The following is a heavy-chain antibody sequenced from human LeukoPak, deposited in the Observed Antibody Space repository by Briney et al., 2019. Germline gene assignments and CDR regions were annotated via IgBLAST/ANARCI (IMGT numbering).Heavy chain of an antibody. D-gene: IGHD1-1*01. CDR3: ARENWNYFDY. J-gene: IGHJ4*02. V-gene: IGHV3-30*04. CDR1: GFTFSSYA. CDR2: ISYDGSNK. Sequence: GGSLRLSCAASGFTFSSYAMHWVRQAPGKGVEWVAVISYDGSNKYYADSVKGRFTISRDNSKNTLCLQMNSLRAEDTAVYYCARENWNYFDYWGQGTLVTVSS.